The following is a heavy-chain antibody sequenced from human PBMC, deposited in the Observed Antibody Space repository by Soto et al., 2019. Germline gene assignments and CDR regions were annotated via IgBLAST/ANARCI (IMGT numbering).Heavy chain of an antibody. D-gene: IGHD6-13*01. CDR1: GFNFNNYG. CDR3: ARRQISPPTRGAASARDGMDV. Sequence: PGGSLRLSCAASGFNFNNYGMHWVRQAPGKGLEWVAVIWNDGNGYYYANSVKGRFTISRDNSKNTLFLQMSSLRAEDTAVYYCARRQISPPTRGAASARDGMDVWGQGTTVTVSS. CDR2: IWNDGNGY. J-gene: IGHJ6*02. V-gene: IGHV3-33*01.